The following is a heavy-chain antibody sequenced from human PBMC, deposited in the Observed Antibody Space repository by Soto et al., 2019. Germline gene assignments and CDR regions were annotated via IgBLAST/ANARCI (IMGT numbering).Heavy chain of an antibody. V-gene: IGHV3-30-3*01. D-gene: IGHD3-22*01. Sequence: HPGGSLRLSCAASGFTFSSYAMHWVRQAPGKGLEWVAVISYDGSNKYYADSVKGRFTISRDNSKNTLYLQMNSLRAEDTAVYYCAREQPLHLVDSSGLFDYWGQGTLVTVSS. CDR2: ISYDGSNK. J-gene: IGHJ4*02. CDR1: GFTFSSYA. CDR3: AREQPLHLVDSSGLFDY.